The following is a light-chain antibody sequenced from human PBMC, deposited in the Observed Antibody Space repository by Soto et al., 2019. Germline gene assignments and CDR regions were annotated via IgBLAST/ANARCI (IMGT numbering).Light chain of an antibody. CDR3: SSYTNSSPFV. CDR1: SSDVGGYNY. Sequence: QCALTQPASVSGAPGQSITISCTGTSSDVGGYNYVSWYQQHPGKAPKLMIYDVSYWPSGVSNRFSGSKSGNTASLTISGLQAEDEADYYCSSYTNSSPFVFGTGTKVTVL. J-gene: IGLJ1*01. V-gene: IGLV2-14*01. CDR2: DVS.